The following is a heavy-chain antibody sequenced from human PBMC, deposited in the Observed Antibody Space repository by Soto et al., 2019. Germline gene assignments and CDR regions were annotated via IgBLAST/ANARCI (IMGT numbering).Heavy chain of an antibody. V-gene: IGHV4-30-2*01. CDR1: GGFISSGGYS. Sequence: PSETLSLTCAVSGGFISSGGYSWSWLWQPPGKGLEWSGYIFHSGSTYYNPSLKSRVTISVDGSSTSFSPELSSVTAADTALYCCARSWKGSGWYYFDYWGQGTLVTVSS. CDR2: IFHSGST. J-gene: IGHJ4*02. D-gene: IGHD6-19*01. CDR3: ARSWKGSGWYYFDY.